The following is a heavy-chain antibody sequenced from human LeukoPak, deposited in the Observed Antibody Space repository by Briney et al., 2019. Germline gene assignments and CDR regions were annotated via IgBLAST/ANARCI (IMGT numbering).Heavy chain of an antibody. CDR2: INPNSGGT. CDR3: ARDSDSGSFYFDY. Sequence: ASVQVSCKASGYTFTDYYMHWVRQAPGQGLAGMGWINPNSGGTNYAQKFQGRATMTRDTSISTDYMGLSRLRSDDTAEYYCARDSDSGSFYFDYWGQGTLVTVSS. V-gene: IGHV1-2*02. D-gene: IGHD1-26*01. J-gene: IGHJ4*02. CDR1: GYTFTDYY.